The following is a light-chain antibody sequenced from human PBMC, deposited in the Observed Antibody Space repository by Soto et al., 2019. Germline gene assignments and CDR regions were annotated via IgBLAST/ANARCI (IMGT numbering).Light chain of an antibody. CDR2: EVS. CDR3: SSFTSNNSVV. V-gene: IGLV2-14*01. Sequence: QSALTQPASVSGSPGQSITISCTGSSSDVGRYNYVSWYQQHPDKAPKLMTYEVSNRPSGVSIRFSGSKSGNTASLTISGLQAEDEADYYCSSFTSNNSVVFGGGTKLTVL. J-gene: IGLJ2*01. CDR1: SSDVGRYNY.